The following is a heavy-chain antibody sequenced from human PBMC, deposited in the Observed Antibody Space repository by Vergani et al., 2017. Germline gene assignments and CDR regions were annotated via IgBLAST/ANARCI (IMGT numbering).Heavy chain of an antibody. V-gene: IGHV1-69-2*01. CDR2: VDPEDGET. J-gene: IGHJ6*02. Sequence: EVQLVQSGAEVKKPGATMKISCTVSGYTFTDHYMHWVKQAPGQGLEWMGLVDPEDGETIYAEKFTGRVTIAADTSTDTAHLELSSLRSEDTAVYYCATPQTVTTGGMEVWGQGTTVIVSS. D-gene: IGHD4-17*01. CDR1: GYTFTDHY. CDR3: ATPQTVTTGGMEV.